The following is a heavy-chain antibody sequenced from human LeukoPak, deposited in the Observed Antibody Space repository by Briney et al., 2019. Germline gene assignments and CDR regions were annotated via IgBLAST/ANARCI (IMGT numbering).Heavy chain of an antibody. D-gene: IGHD2-8*01. V-gene: IGHV4-34*01. CDR2: INHSGST. J-gene: IGHJ4*02. CDR1: GGPFSGYY. CDR3: ARRANGPSY. Sequence: PSETLSLTCAIYGGPFSGYYWNWIRQPPGKGLEWIGQINHSGSTNYNPSLKSRVTISIDTSKNQFSLKLTSVTAADTAMYYCARRANGPSYWGQGTLVAVSS.